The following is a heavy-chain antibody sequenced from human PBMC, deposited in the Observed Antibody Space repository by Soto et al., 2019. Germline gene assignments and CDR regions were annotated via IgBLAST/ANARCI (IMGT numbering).Heavy chain of an antibody. V-gene: IGHV1-69*13. CDR2: IIPIFGTA. Sequence: SVKVSCKASGGTFSSYAISWVRQAPVQGLEWMGGIIPIFGTANYAQKFQGRVTITAEESTSTAYMGLSSLRSEDTAVYYCARVRHPRVEMASRVGAFDIWG. D-gene: IGHD2-2*01. CDR3: ARVRHPRVEMASRVGAFDI. J-gene: IGHJ3*02. CDR1: GGTFSSYA.